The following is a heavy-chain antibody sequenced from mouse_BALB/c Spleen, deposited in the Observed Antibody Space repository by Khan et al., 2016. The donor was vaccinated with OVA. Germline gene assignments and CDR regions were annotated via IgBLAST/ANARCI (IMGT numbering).Heavy chain of an antibody. V-gene: IGHV5-15*02. CDR2: ISSVAYSI. CDR1: GFTFIDDG. CDR3: ARVGFAC. J-gene: IGHJ3*01. Sequence: EVELVESGGGLVQPGGSRKLSCAASGFTFIDDGMARARQTPGKGPEWIAFISSVAYSIYYAETVTGRFTISSEHAKNDLYLEMISLRSHGTAMYCWARVGFACWGRGTLVTVTA. D-gene: IGHD4-1*01.